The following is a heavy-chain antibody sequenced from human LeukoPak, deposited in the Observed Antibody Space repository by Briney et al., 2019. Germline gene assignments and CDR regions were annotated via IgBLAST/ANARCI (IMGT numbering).Heavy chain of an antibody. V-gene: IGHV1-2*02. CDR2: INPDSGGT. J-gene: IGHJ4*02. CDR3: ARSKSLED. CDR1: GYTFTASY. Sequence: ASVKVSCKASGYTFTASYMHWVRQAPGQGLGWMGCINPDSGGTNYAQKFQDRVTMTRDTSVSTAYMELDRLISDDTAVYYCARSKSLEDWGQGTLVTVSS.